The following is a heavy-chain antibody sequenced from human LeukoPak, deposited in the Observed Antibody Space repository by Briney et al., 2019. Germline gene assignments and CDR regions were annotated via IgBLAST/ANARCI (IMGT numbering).Heavy chain of an antibody. J-gene: IGHJ4*02. CDR2: ISSSSSYI. CDR1: GITFSSYA. V-gene: IGHV3-21*01. D-gene: IGHD5-12*01. Sequence: PGGSLRLSCAASGITFSSYAMAWVRQAPGKGLEWVSSISSSSSYIYYADSVKGRFTISRDNPKNSLYLQMNSLRAEDTAVYYCARVRSGCFDYWGQGTLVTVSS. CDR3: ARVRSGCFDY.